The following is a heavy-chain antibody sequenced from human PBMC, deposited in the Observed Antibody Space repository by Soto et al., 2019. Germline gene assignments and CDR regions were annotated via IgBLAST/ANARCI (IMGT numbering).Heavy chain of an antibody. CDR2: IYYSGST. CDR1: GGSISSNSYY. D-gene: IGHD6-19*01. V-gene: IGHV4-39*01. J-gene: IGHJ4*02. CDR3: ARHSSGWYRFDY. Sequence: PSETLSFTCTVSGGSISSNSYYWGWIRQSPGKGLEWIGSIYYSGSTYYGPSLNSRVTISVDTSNNQFSLKLTSVTAADTAVYYCARHSSGWYRFDYWGQGTLVTVSS.